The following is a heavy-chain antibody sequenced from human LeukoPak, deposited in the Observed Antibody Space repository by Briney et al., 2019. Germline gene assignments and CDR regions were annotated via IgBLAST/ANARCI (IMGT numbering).Heavy chain of an antibody. CDR2: IYYSGST. CDR1: GGSISSYY. V-gene: IGHV4-59*12. J-gene: IGHJ4*02. Sequence: PSETLSLTCTVSGGSISSYYWSWIRQPPGKGLEWIGYIYYSGSTNYNPSLKSRVTMSVDTSKNQFSLKLSSVTAADTAVYYCASYHSSSWYPTDYWGQGTLVTVSS. D-gene: IGHD6-13*01. CDR3: ASYHSSSWYPTDY.